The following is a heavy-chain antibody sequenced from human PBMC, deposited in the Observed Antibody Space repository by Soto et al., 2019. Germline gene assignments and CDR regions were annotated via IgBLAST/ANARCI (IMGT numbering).Heavy chain of an antibody. J-gene: IGHJ6*02. CDR1: GYSFTSYW. Sequence: GESLKISCKGSGYSFTSYWISWVRQMPGKGLEWMGRIDPSDSYTNYSPSFQGHVTISADKSISTAYLQWSSLKASDTAMYYCARTAMEPFYYYGMDVWGQGTTVTVSS. CDR2: IDPSDSYT. CDR3: ARTAMEPFYYYGMDV. V-gene: IGHV5-10-1*01. D-gene: IGHD5-18*01.